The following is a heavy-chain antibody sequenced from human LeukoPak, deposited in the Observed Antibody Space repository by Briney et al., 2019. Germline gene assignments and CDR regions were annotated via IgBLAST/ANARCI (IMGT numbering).Heavy chain of an antibody. Sequence: GGSLRLSCTASGFTFSSYTMNWVRQAPGKGLEWVSSISSTSTYIHDADSVEGRFTVFRDNANKSLCLQMNSLRAEDTAMYYCARGMRQIDDAFDLWGQGTRVTVSS. CDR1: GFTFSSYT. D-gene: IGHD6-25*01. CDR3: ARGMRQIDDAFDL. J-gene: IGHJ3*01. V-gene: IGHV3-21*01. CDR2: ISSTSTYI.